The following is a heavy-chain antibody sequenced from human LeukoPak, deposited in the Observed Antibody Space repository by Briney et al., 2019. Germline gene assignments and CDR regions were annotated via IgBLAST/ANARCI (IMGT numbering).Heavy chain of an antibody. CDR2: IRSKADNYAT. CDR3: TQSNY. Sequence: GGSLRLSCAASGFTFSGSPILWVRQASGKGLEWVGRIRSKADNYATAYAASVQGRCTISRDNSKNTAYLQLNSLKTEDTAVYYCTQSNYWGQGALVTGSS. CDR1: GFTFSGSP. V-gene: IGHV3-73*01. J-gene: IGHJ4*02.